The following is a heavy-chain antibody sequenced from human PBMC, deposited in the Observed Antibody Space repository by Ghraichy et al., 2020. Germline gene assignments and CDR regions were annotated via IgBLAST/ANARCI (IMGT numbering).Heavy chain of an antibody. Sequence: ASVKVSCKVSGYTLTELSMHWVRQAPGKGLEWMGGFNPEDGETIYAQNFQGRVTMTEVTSTDTAYMELSSLRSEDTAVYYCACFSGYDNYWFDPWGQGTLVTVSS. CDR2: FNPEDGET. D-gene: IGHD5-12*01. V-gene: IGHV1-24*01. J-gene: IGHJ5*02. CDR1: GYTLTELS. CDR3: ACFSGYDNYWFDP.